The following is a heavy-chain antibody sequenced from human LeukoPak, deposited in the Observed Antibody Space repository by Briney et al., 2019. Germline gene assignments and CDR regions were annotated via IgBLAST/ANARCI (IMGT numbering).Heavy chain of an antibody. CDR1: GFTFRGYS. Sequence: PGGSLRLSCAASGFTFRGYSMNWVRQAPGKGLEWVSYISSSSGTIYYADSVKGRFTISRDNAKNSLYLQMNSLRAEDTAVYYCAREEYYYGSWGFDYWGQGALVTVSS. V-gene: IGHV3-48*04. CDR2: ISSSSGTI. J-gene: IGHJ4*02. D-gene: IGHD3-10*01. CDR3: AREEYYYGSWGFDY.